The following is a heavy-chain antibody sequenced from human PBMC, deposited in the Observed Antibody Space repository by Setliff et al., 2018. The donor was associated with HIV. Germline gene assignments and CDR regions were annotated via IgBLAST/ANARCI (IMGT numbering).Heavy chain of an antibody. CDR2: MNPDSRNT. J-gene: IGHJ6*03. CDR3: ARARTDYYVRGRRSHYYIDV. Sequence: ASVKVSCKPSGYTFTNYDINWVRQAAGQGLEWMGWMNPDSRNTGYAQRFEGSVTMTWDTSISTAYMELNNVKLEDTAVYYCARARTDYYVRGRRSHYYIDVWARGATVTVSS. D-gene: IGHD3-10*02. V-gene: IGHV1-8*02. CDR1: GYTFTNYD.